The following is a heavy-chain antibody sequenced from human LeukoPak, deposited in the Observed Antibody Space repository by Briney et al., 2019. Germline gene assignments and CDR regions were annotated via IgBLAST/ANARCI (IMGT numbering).Heavy chain of an antibody. CDR2: IYYVGRT. CDR3: AKNPAYYSDYFLDV. Sequence: PSQTLSLTCTVSGGSINSGDYYWSWIRQPPGKGLEWIGTIYYVGRTYYNPSLNSRVTISLDTSKNQFSLKLSSVTAADTAVYYCAKNPAYYSDYFLDVWGKGTTVTVSS. CDR1: GGSINSGDYY. V-gene: IGHV4-30-2*03. J-gene: IGHJ6*03.